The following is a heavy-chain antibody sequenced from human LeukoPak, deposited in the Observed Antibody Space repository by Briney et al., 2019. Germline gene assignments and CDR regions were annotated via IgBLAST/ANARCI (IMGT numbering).Heavy chain of an antibody. CDR2: ISYDGSNK. Sequence: GGSLRLSCAASGFTFSSYAMHWVRQAPGKGLEWVAVISYDGSNKYYADSVKGRFTISRDNSKNTLYLQMNSLRAEDTAVYYCARADYYYDSSGYYYGWFDPWGQGTLVTVSS. V-gene: IGHV3-30-3*01. J-gene: IGHJ5*02. D-gene: IGHD3-22*01. CDR1: GFTFSSYA. CDR3: ARADYYYDSSGYYYGWFDP.